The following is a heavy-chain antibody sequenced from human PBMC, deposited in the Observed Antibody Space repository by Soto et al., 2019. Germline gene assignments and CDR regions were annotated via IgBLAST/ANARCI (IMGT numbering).Heavy chain of an antibody. CDR1: GGSISSTSYY. Sequence: QLQLQESGPGLVKPSETLSLTCSVSGGSISSTSYYWAWIRQPPGKGLEWIGSGYYSGTTYYNPSLKSRVTLSVDTSKSQLSLRLTSVTAADTAVYYCARQRKDLRSDAFDIWGQGTMVTVSS. CDR3: ARQRKDLRSDAFDI. CDR2: GYYSGTT. J-gene: IGHJ3*02. V-gene: IGHV4-39*01.